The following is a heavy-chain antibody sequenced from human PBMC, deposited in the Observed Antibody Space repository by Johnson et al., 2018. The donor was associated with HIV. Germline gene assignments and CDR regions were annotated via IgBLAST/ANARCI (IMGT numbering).Heavy chain of an antibody. CDR3: AKDTSSSWSLDAFDI. Sequence: VQLLESGGGVVQPGRSLRLSCAASGFTFSSYAMHWVRQAPGKGLEWVAVISYDGSNKYYADSVKGRFTISRDNSKDTLYLQMNSLRAEDTAVYYCAKDTSSSWSLDAFDIWGQGTMVTVSS. D-gene: IGHD6-13*01. J-gene: IGHJ3*02. V-gene: IGHV3-30*04. CDR2: ISYDGSNK. CDR1: GFTFSSYA.